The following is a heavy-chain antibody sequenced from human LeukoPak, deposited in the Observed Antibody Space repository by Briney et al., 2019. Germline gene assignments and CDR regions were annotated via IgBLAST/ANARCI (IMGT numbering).Heavy chain of an antibody. CDR1: GFTFSSYA. CDR3: AKFASTSCCQSAFDI. J-gene: IGHJ3*02. CDR2: ISYDGSNK. D-gene: IGHD2-2*01. V-gene: IGHV3-30-3*02. Sequence: GGSLRLSCAASGFTFSSYAMHWVRQAPGKGLEWVAVISYDGSNKYYADSAKGRFTISRDNSKNTLYLQMNSLRAEDTAVYYCAKFASTSCCQSAFDIWGQGTMVTVSS.